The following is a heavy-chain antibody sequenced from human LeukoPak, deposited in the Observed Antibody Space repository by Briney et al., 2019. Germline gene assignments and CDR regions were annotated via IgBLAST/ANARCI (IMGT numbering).Heavy chain of an antibody. Sequence: ASVKVSCKAYGYTFTAYYMHWVRQAPGQGPEWMGWINPKSGDTNYAQKFQGRVTMTTDTSTSTAYMELRSLRSDDTAVYYCARDRYGSGTRSWFDPWGQGTLVTVSS. V-gene: IGHV1-2*02. CDR2: INPKSGDT. J-gene: IGHJ5*02. CDR1: GYTFTAYY. CDR3: ARDRYGSGTRSWFDP. D-gene: IGHD3-10*01.